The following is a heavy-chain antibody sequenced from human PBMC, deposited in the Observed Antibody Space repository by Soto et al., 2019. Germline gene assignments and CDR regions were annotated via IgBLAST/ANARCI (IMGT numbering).Heavy chain of an antibody. J-gene: IGHJ4*02. CDR2: ISGTGGST. CDR1: GFTFSNYA. CDR3: AKDSGPTGTTWEHFDY. D-gene: IGHD1-7*01. V-gene: IGHV3-23*01. Sequence: QPGGSLRLSCAASGFTFSNYAMSWVRQAPGKGLEWVSAISGTGGSTYYADSVKGRFTISRDNSKNTLYLQMNSLRAEDTAVYYCAKDSGPTGTTWEHFDYWGQGTLVTVSS.